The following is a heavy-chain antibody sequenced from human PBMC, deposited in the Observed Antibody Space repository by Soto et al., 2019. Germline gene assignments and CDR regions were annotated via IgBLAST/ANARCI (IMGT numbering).Heavy chain of an antibody. V-gene: IGHV3-48*01. J-gene: IGHJ4*02. D-gene: IGHD3-22*01. CDR3: ARDDYPYYDDSSGYHFDY. CDR1: GFTFNTYN. Sequence: GGSLRLSCAASGFTFNTYNMNWVRQAPGKGLEWVSYISSSSSTIHYADSVKGRFTISRDNAKNSLYLQMNSLRAEDTAVYYCARDDYPYYDDSSGYHFDYWGQGTLVTVSS. CDR2: ISSSSSTI.